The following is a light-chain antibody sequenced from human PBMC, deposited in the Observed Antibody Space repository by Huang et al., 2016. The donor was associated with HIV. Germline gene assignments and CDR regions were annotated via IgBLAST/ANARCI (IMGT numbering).Light chain of an antibody. J-gene: IGKJ2*03. CDR1: QSVSSN. CDR3: QQYDNWPYS. V-gene: IGKV3-15*01. CDR2: GAS. Sequence: ERVMTQSPATLSVSPGERASLSCWASQSVSSNLAWYQQKPGQAPRLLIYGASTRATGVPARFSGSGSGTEFTLTISSLQSEDFAVYYCQQYDNWPYSFGQGTKLEIK.